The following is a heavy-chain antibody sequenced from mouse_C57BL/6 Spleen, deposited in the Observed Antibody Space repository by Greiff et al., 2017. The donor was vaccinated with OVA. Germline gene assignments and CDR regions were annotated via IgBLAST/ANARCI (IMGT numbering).Heavy chain of an antibody. CDR3: ARPPYDYDLYYFDY. V-gene: IGHV1-61*01. CDR1: GYTFTSYW. D-gene: IGHD2-4*01. CDR2: IYPSDSET. J-gene: IGHJ2*01. Sequence: QVQLQQSGAELVRPGSSVKLSCKASGYTFTSYWMDWVKQRPGQGLEWIGNIYPSDSETHYNQKFKDKATLTVDKSSSTAYMQLSSLTSEDSAVYYCARPPYDYDLYYFDYWGQGTTLTVSS.